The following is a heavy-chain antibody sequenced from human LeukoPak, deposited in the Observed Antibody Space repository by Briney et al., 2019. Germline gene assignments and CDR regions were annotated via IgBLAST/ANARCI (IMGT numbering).Heavy chain of an antibody. CDR1: GFTLSTYT. D-gene: IGHD4-23*01. Sequence: GGSLRLSWAASGFTLSTYTMNWVRQAPGKGLEWVSSISSSGSYIYYADSVKGRFTISRDDAKNSLSLQMNSLRAEDTAVYYCAKDPGNPRGYYYYMDVWGKGTTVTVSS. CDR2: ISSSGSYI. J-gene: IGHJ6*03. CDR3: AKDPGNPRGYYYYMDV. V-gene: IGHV3-21*01.